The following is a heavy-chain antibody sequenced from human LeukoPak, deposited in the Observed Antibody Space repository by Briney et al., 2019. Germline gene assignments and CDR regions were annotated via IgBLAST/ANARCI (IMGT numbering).Heavy chain of an antibody. CDR2: IGAYNGDT. Sequence: GVPVRASSKPARYTFTPSVISSVRQAPGQGREWLGWIGAYNGDTNYAQKLQGRITMTTDTPTSTAYMELRSLRSDDTAVYYCARDQTLGVVNIWGQGTLVTVSS. V-gene: IGHV1-18*01. CDR1: RYTFTPSV. J-gene: IGHJ4*02. CDR3: ARDQTLGVVNI. D-gene: IGHD3-3*01.